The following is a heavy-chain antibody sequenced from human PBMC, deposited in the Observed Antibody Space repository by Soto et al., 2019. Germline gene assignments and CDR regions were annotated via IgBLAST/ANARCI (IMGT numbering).Heavy chain of an antibody. CDR3: ARAIFWSGYYENYYYGMDV. J-gene: IGHJ6*02. D-gene: IGHD3-3*01. CDR1: GYTFTGYY. Sequence: QVQLVQSGAEVKKPGASVKVSCKASGYTFTGYYMHWVRQAPGQGLEWMGWINPNSGGTNYAQKFQGWVNMTRDTSISTAYMELSRLRSDDTAVYYCARAIFWSGYYENYYYGMDVWGQGTTVTVSS. V-gene: IGHV1-2*04. CDR2: INPNSGGT.